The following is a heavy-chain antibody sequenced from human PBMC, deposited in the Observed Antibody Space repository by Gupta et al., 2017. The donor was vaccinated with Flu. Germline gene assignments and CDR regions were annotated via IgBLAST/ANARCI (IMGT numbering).Heavy chain of an antibody. Sequence: QVQLVESGGGVVQPGRSARLSCVAFGLVFSCYGMHWVRQAPGKGLEWVAVIWYDGSNKYYADSVKGRFTISRDNSKNTLYLQMNSLRAEDTAVYYCARSSGYSSSWSHFDYWGQGTLVTVSS. CDR1: GLVFSCYG. CDR2: IWYDGSNK. J-gene: IGHJ4*02. V-gene: IGHV3-33*01. D-gene: IGHD6-13*01. CDR3: ARSSGYSSSWSHFDY.